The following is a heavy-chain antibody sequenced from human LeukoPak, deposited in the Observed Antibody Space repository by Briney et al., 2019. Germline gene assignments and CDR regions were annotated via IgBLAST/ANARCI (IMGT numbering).Heavy chain of an antibody. CDR3: ARHLRGDQRPHYYYYYGMDV. CDR2: IYPGDSDT. J-gene: IGHJ6*02. D-gene: IGHD4-17*01. Sequence: GESLKISCKGSGYSFTSYWIGWVRQMPGKGLEWMGIIYPGDSDTRYSPSFQGQDTISADKSISTAYLQWSSLKASDTAMYYCARHLRGDQRPHYYYYYGMDVWGQGTTVTVSS. V-gene: IGHV5-51*01. CDR1: GYSFTSYW.